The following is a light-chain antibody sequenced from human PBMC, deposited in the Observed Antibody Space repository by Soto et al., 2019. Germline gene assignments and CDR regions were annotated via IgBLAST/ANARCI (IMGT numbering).Light chain of an antibody. J-gene: IGKJ5*01. CDR3: QQLNSYPIT. V-gene: IGKV1-39*01. Sequence: DIQMTQPPSSLSASVGDRVTITCRASQSISSYLNWYQQKPGKAPKLLIYAASSLQSGVPSRFSGSGSGTDFTLTISSLQPEDFATYYCQQLNSYPITFGQGTRLEIK. CDR2: AAS. CDR1: QSISSY.